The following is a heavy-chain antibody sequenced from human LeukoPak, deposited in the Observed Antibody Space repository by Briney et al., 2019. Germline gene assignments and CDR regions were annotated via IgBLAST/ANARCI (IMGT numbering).Heavy chain of an antibody. CDR1: GFTLSSYA. CDR2: ISGSGDST. V-gene: IGHV3-23*01. D-gene: IGHD6-19*01. J-gene: IGHJ4*02. CDR3: AKAAGYSSGWRFDY. Sequence: PGGSLRLSCAASGFTLSSYAMLWVRQVPGEGLEWVSAISGSGDSTYYADSVKGRFTVSRDNSKNTLYLQMNSLRAEDTAVYYCAKAAGYSSGWRFDYWGQGTVVTVSS.